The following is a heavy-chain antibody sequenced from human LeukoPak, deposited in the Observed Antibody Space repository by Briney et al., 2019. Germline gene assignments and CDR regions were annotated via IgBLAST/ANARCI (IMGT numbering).Heavy chain of an antibody. Sequence: ASVKLSCKTSEDNFSAYYMHWVRQAPGQGLEWMGWINPNSGDTKYAHKFQDRVTLTRDTSLSTAYMEMRGLKSADTAVYYCANSFDNWGQGTLVPVSS. CDR3: ANSFDN. V-gene: IGHV1-2*02. CDR2: INPNSGDT. CDR1: EDNFSAYY. J-gene: IGHJ4*02.